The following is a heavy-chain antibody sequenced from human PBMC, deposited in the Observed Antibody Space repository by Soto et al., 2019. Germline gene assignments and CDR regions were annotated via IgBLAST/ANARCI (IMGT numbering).Heavy chain of an antibody. V-gene: IGHV4-30-2*01. CDR2: IYQSGVT. J-gene: IGHJ5*02. CDR3: AGMPYTSGLRFDP. CDR1: GDSYSISTYS. Sequence: TLSLTCNMSGDSYSISTYSWSWIRQPPGKALQWIGFIYQSGVTSYNPSLASRVSISLDRSNNQCSLKFKSVTAADTAVYFCAGMPYTSGLRFDPWGPGTLVTVSS. D-gene: IGHD6-19*01.